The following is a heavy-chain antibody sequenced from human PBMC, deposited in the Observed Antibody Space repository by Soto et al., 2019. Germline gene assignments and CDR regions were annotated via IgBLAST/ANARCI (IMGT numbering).Heavy chain of an antibody. D-gene: IGHD2-21*02. V-gene: IGHV1-69*12. CDR2: IIPIFGTT. J-gene: IGHJ6*02. CDR1: GGTFSKYA. CDR3: ARGHGVVTAIDYYYYGMDV. Sequence: QVQPVQSGAEVKKPGSSVKVSCKASGGTFSKYAISWVRQAPGQGLEWMGGIIPIFGTTNYAQKFQGRVTLTADQSPSTAYMELRSLRSEDPAVYYCARGHGVVTAIDYYYYGMDVWGQGATVTVAS.